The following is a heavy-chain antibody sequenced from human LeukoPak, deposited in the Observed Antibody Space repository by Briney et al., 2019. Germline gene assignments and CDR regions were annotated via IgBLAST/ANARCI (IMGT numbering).Heavy chain of an antibody. CDR2: IYHSGST. J-gene: IGHJ4*02. Sequence: PSETLSLTCKVSGGSISSSSYYWGWIRQPPGKGLEWIGYIYHSGSTYYNPSLKSRVTISVDRSKNQFSLKLSSVTAADTAVYYCARGASSSSLDYWGQGTLVTVSS. CDR3: ARGASSSSLDY. D-gene: IGHD6-6*01. V-gene: IGHV4-39*07. CDR1: GGSISSSSYY.